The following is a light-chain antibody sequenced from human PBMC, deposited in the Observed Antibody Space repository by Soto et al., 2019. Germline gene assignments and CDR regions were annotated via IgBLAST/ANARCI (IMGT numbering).Light chain of an antibody. Sequence: IVLSRCPGTQSLSPGERATLSCRAIQSVSSSYLAWYQKKPGQAPRLLIYGASSRATGIPDRFSGSGSGTDFTLTISRLEPEDFAVYYCQQYGSSPFTFGPGTKVDIK. CDR1: QSVSSSY. CDR2: GAS. V-gene: IGKV3-20*01. CDR3: QQYGSSPFT. J-gene: IGKJ3*01.